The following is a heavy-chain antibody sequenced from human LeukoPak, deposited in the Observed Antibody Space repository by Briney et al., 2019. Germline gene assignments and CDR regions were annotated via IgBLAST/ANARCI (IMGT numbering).Heavy chain of an antibody. CDR1: GGSISSYY. Sequence: SETLSLTCTVSGGSISSYYWSWIRQPPGKGLEWIGYIYYSGSTNYNPSLKSRVTISVDTSKNQFSLKLSSVTAADTAVYYCARGRSGREVDYWGQGTLGNVSS. CDR3: ARGRSGREVDY. V-gene: IGHV4-59*01. CDR2: IYYSGST. J-gene: IGHJ4*01. D-gene: IGHD3-10*01.